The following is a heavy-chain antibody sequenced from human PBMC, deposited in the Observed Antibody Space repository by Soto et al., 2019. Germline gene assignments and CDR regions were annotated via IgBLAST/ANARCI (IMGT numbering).Heavy chain of an antibody. J-gene: IGHJ6*04. CDR3: ARTLDYGHLDV. Sequence: QVQMQESGPGLVKPSETLSLTCTVSGDSVRNQYWSWIRRPPGRGLEWIGYISRSGSPKYNPSLKLRLTISVDTSKNQFSLKLSSVTAADTAVYYCARTLDYGHLDVWGKGTTVTVSS. V-gene: IGHV4-4*09. CDR1: GDSVRNQY. CDR2: ISRSGSP. D-gene: IGHD3-16*01.